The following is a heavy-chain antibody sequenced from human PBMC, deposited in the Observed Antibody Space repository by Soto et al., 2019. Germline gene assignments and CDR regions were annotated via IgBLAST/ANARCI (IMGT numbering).Heavy chain of an antibody. CDR2: IYYSGST. CDR1: GGSISSGGYY. Sequence: QVQLQESGPGLVKPSQTLSLTCTVSGGSISSGGYYWSWIRQHPGKGLEWIGYIYYSGSTYYNPSRKSRVTISVDTSKTQFSLKLSAVTAADTAVYYWARGFGEPNSDAFDIWGQGTMVTVSS. D-gene: IGHD3-10*01. J-gene: IGHJ3*02. V-gene: IGHV4-31*03. CDR3: ARGFGEPNSDAFDI.